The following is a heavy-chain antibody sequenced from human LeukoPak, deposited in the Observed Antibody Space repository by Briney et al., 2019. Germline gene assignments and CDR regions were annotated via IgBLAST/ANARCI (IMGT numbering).Heavy chain of an antibody. Sequence: GGSLRRSCAASGFTFSTYSMNWVRQAPGKGLEWVSSISSSSSYTYYADSVKGRFTISRDNAKNSLSLQMNGLRAEDTAVYYCARDHHLIRGLFDYWGQGTLVTVSS. CDR1: GFTFSTYS. CDR2: ISSSSSYT. CDR3: ARDHHLIRGLFDY. J-gene: IGHJ4*02. D-gene: IGHD3-10*01. V-gene: IGHV3-21*01.